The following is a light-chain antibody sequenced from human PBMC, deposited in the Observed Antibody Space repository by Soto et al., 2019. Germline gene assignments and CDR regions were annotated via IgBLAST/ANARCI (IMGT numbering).Light chain of an antibody. CDR3: QQYGSSPQRT. J-gene: IGKJ2*01. CDR2: GAS. V-gene: IGKV3-20*01. Sequence: EIVLTQSPGTLSLSPGERATLSCRASQSVSSSYLAWYQQKPGQAPRLLIYGASSRATGIPDRFSGSGSGTDFTLTISRLEPEDFAVYYCQQYGSSPQRTFGQGTKLEI. CDR1: QSVSSSY.